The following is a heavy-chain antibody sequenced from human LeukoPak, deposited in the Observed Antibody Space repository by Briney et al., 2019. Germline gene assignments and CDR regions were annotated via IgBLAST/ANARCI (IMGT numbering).Heavy chain of an antibody. J-gene: IGHJ4*02. CDR2: ISYDGSNK. CDR1: GFTFSSYA. D-gene: IGHD3-10*01. V-gene: IGHV3-30-3*01. Sequence: PGGSLRLSCAASGFTFSSYAMHWVRQAPGKGLEWVAVISYDGSNKYYADSVKGRFTISRDNSKNTLYLQMNSLRAEDTAVYYCARVSKPRGTYYYGSGSPWGYYFDYWGQGTLVTVSS. CDR3: ARVSKPRGTYYYGSGSPWGYYFDY.